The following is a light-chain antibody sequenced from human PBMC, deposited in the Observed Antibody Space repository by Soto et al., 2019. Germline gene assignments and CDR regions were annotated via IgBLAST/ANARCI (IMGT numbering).Light chain of an antibody. CDR1: QSGSDSY. J-gene: IGKJ4*01. CDR2: GVS. Sequence: EIVLTQSPGTLSLSPWERATLSCRASQSGSDSYLAWYQQKPGQPPRLLIYGVSSRGYGIPDRFSGSGSGTDFTLTISRLEPEDFAVYYCQQYDRWPVTFGGGTKVDIK. CDR3: QQYDRWPVT. V-gene: IGKV3-20*01.